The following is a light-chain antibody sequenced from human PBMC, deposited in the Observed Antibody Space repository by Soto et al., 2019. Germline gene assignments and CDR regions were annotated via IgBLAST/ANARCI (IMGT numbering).Light chain of an antibody. Sequence: LTQPRSVSGSPGQSVTISCTGTSSDVGGYNYVSWYQQHPGKAPKLMIYDVSKRPSGVPDRFSGSKSGNTAFLTISGLQAEDEADYYCCSYAGICFYVFGTGTKVTVL. CDR3: CSYAGICFYV. CDR1: SSDVGGYNY. CDR2: DVS. J-gene: IGLJ1*01. V-gene: IGLV2-11*01.